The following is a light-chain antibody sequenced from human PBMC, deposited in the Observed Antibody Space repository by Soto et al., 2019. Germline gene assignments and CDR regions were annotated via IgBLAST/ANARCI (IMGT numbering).Light chain of an antibody. Sequence: DIQMTQSPSTLSASVGDRVTITCRASQSISSWLAWYQQKPGKAPNLLIYKASSLESGVPSRFRGSGSGTEFTFHTSILQPDSFGNFSCQQYNSYPGKFGQGTKGEIK. V-gene: IGKV1-5*03. CDR1: QSISSW. CDR3: QQYNSYPGK. J-gene: IGKJ1*01. CDR2: KAS.